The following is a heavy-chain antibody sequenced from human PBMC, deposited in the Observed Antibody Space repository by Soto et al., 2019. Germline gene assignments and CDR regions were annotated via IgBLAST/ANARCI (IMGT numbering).Heavy chain of an antibody. CDR3: ARIAAESDFAMDL. CDR1: GYILTTYI. D-gene: IGHD6-25*01. V-gene: IGHV1-18*01. J-gene: IGHJ6*02. CDR2: IRAYNGDT. Sequence: QVQLVQSGAEVKKTGASLKVSCKASGYILTTYIITWVRQAPGQGLEWMGWIRAYNGDTTYPQKVQGRVTMTMETSTSTAYMELRSLRSDDTAVYYCARIAAESDFAMDLWGQGTTVTVSS.